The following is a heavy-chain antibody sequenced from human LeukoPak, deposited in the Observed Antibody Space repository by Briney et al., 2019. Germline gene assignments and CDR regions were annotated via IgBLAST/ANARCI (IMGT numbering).Heavy chain of an antibody. CDR2: IYYSGST. CDR3: ARPFITTHAFDI. Sequence: SETLSLTCTVSSGSVSSSSYYWGWIRQPPGKGLEWIGYIYYSGSTNYNPSLKSRVTISVDTSKNQFSLKLSSVTAADTAVYYCARPFITTHAFDIWGQGTMVTVSS. J-gene: IGHJ3*02. V-gene: IGHV4-61*05. D-gene: IGHD3-22*01. CDR1: SGSVSSSSYY.